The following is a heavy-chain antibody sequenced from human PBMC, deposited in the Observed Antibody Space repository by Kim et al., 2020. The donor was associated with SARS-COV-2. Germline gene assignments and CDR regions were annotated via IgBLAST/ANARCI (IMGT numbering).Heavy chain of an antibody. J-gene: IGHJ5*02. V-gene: IGHV1-69*01. D-gene: IGHD6-13*01. CDR2: TA. Sequence: TATYARKFQGRVTLTADESTSTAYMELGSLGSEDTAVYYCARAAAGFWFDPWGQGTLVTVSS. CDR3: ARAAAGFWFDP.